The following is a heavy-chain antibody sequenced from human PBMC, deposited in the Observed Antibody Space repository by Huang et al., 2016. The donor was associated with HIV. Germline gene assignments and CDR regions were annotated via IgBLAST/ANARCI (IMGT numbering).Heavy chain of an antibody. CDR1: GYTFSIYG. CDR2: ASAYSGYT. J-gene: IGHJ4*02. V-gene: IGHV1-18*01. CDR3: ARVPSDHFSDY. Sequence: QIQLVQSGPEVKKPGASVKVSCKASGYTFSIYGISWVRQAPGQGAEWVGWASAYSGYTNYSQKFQGRVTMTADTSASTADMDLRSLTSDDTAVYYCARVPSDHFSDYWGQGTLVTVSS.